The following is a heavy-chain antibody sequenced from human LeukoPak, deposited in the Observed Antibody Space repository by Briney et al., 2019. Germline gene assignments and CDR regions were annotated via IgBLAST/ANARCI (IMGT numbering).Heavy chain of an antibody. Sequence: SVKVSCKASGYTFTSYYMHWVRQAPGQGLEWMGIINPSGGSTSYAQKFQGRVTMTRDTSTSTVYMELSSLRSEDTAVYYCARDRPQWPTHRYFQHWGQGTLVTVSS. CDR1: GYTFTSYY. CDR3: ARDRPQWPTHRYFQH. J-gene: IGHJ1*01. D-gene: IGHD6-19*01. CDR2: INPSGGST. V-gene: IGHV1-46*01.